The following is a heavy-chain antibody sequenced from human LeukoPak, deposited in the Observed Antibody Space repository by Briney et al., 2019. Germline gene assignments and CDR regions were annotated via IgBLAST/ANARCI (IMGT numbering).Heavy chain of an antibody. D-gene: IGHD5-24*01. V-gene: IGHV4-59*08. Sequence: SETLSLTCTVSGGSISSYYWSWIRQPPGKGLEWIGYIYYSGSTNYNPSLKSRVTISVDTSKNQFSLKLSSVTAADTAVYYCARHHRGDGYNSFDYWGQGTLVTVSS. CDR1: GGSISSYY. J-gene: IGHJ4*02. CDR3: ARHHRGDGYNSFDY. CDR2: IYYSGST.